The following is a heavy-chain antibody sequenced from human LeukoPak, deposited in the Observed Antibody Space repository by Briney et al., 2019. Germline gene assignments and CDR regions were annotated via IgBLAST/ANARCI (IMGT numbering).Heavy chain of an antibody. CDR3: ARAYGSGSYYVFDY. V-gene: IGHV4-59*01. D-gene: IGHD3-10*01. CDR2: IYYSGST. Sequence: SETLSLTCTVSGGSISSYYWSWIRQPPGKGLEWIGYIYYSGSTNYNPSLKSRVTISVDTSKNQFFLKLSSVTAADTAVYYCARAYGSGSYYVFDYWGQGTLVTVSS. J-gene: IGHJ4*02. CDR1: GGSISSYY.